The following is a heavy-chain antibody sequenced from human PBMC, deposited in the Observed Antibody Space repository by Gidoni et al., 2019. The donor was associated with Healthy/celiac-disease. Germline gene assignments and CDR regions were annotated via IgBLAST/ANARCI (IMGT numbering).Heavy chain of an antibody. D-gene: IGHD2-2*01. V-gene: IGHV3-33*01. CDR3: ARDMVDCSSTSCYAQIDYYYYGMDV. J-gene: IGHJ6*02. CDR2: IWYDGSNK. Sequence: GKGLEWVAFIWYDGSNKYYADSVKGRFTISRDNSKNTLYLQMNSLRAEDTAVYYCARDMVDCSSTSCYAQIDYYYYGMDVWGQGTTVTVSS.